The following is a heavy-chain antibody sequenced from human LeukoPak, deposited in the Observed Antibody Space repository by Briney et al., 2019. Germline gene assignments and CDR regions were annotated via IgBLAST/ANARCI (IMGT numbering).Heavy chain of an antibody. V-gene: IGHV4-31*03. D-gene: IGHD6-6*01. CDR2: IYYSGST. CDR3: ARGGARIAARRLVL. J-gene: IGHJ4*02. Sequence: SRTLSLTCTVSGGSISSGGYYWRWIRQHPGKGLEWIGYIYYSGSTYYNPSLKSRVTISVDTSKNQFSLKLSSVTAADTAVYYCARGGARIAARRLVLWSQGTLVTVSS. CDR1: GGSISSGGYY.